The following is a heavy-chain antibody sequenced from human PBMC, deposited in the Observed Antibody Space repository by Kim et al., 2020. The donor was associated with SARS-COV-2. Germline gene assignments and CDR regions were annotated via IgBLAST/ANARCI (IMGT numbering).Heavy chain of an antibody. J-gene: IGHJ4*02. CDR2: IKTKPEGGTT. D-gene: IGHD3-22*01. V-gene: IGHV3-15*01. CDR3: VVDKYLCDDSQFND. Sequence: GGSLRLSCIASGLIFNNAWMSWVRQAPGKGLEWVGRIKTKPEGGTTDYAAPVKGRFIVSRDDSKDILYLQMSNLKTEDTAVYYCVVDKYLCDDSQFNDWGQGALVTVST. CDR1: GLIFNNAW.